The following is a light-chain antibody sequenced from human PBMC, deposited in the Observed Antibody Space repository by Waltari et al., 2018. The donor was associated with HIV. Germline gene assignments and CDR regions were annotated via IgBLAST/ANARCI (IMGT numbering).Light chain of an antibody. J-gene: IGKJ2*01. CDR1: QDITNS. CDR2: AAS. CDR3: QQYSTNLYT. Sequence: DIQMTQSPSSLSASVGDRVTITCRASQDITNSLAWYQQKGGKAPNVLLYAASKLEGGVPSRFSGSGSGTDFTLTISSLQPEDSATYYCQQYSTNLYTFGQGTKLEIK. V-gene: IGKV1-NL1*01.